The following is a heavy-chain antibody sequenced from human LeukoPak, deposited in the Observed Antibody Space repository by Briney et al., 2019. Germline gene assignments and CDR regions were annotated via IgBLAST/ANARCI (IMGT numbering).Heavy chain of an antibody. CDR3: TRDLMDYDVSTGLHHYYMDV. D-gene: IGHD3-9*01. Sequence: GGSLILSCVASGFTFSSYWMHWVRQDPRKGLVGVSRINGDGRNINYADSVRGRFTISRDNAKNTLYPQMNTLRVEDTAVYYCTRDLMDYDVSTGLHHYYMDVWGQGTTVTVSS. J-gene: IGHJ6*02. CDR1: GFTFSSYW. CDR2: INGDGRNI. V-gene: IGHV3-74*01.